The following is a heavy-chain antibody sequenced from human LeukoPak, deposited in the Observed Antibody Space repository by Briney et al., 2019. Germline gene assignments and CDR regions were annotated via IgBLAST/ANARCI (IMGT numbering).Heavy chain of an antibody. CDR1: GYSLTELS. D-gene: IGHD1-26*01. J-gene: IGHJ4*02. CDR3: ATGRTKWDLLNY. Sequence: ASVKVSCKVSGYSLTELSLHWVRQAPGKGLEWMGGLDPADGEMIYTQMFQGRITMTEDSSTDTAYMGMSSLRSDDTAVYYCATGRTKWDLLNYWGQGTLVTVSS. CDR2: LDPADGEM. V-gene: IGHV1-24*01.